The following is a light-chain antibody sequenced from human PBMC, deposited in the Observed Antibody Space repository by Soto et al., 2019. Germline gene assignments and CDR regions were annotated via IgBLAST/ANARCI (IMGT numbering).Light chain of an antibody. CDR2: DVS. CDR1: SNDVGGYDY. V-gene: IGLV2-14*03. Sequence: QAVVTQPASVSGSPGQSITISCTGTSNDVGGYDYVTWYQHHPGKAPKLMIYDVSNRPSGISDRFSASKSGNTASLTISGVQAEDEAHYYCSSYTSRATLVFGGGTKLTVL. CDR3: SSYTSRATLV. J-gene: IGLJ2*01.